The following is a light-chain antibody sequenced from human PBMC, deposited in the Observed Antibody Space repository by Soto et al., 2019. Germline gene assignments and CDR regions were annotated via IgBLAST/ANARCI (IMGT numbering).Light chain of an antibody. CDR3: AAWDDSLNGQV. J-gene: IGLJ1*01. CDR2: YDD. V-gene: IGLV1-36*01. Sequence: QSVLTQPPSVSEAPRQRVTISCSGSSSYIGNNAVNWYQQLPGKAPKLLIYYDDLLPSGVSDRFSGSKSGTSASLAISGLQSEDEADYYCAAWDDSLNGQVFGTGTKVTVL. CDR1: SSYIGNNA.